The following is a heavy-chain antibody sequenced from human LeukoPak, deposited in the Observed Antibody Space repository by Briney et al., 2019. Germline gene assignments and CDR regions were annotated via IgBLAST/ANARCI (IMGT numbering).Heavy chain of an antibody. D-gene: IGHD2-2*01. V-gene: IGHV1-2*02. CDR3: ARANFLYCSSTTCLFDY. Sequence: ASVKVSCKASGYAFTDYYMHWVRQAPGQGFEWMGWINPNDGDTNYAQKFQGRVTMTRDTSISTAHMEVSRLRSDDTAVYYCARANFLYCSSTTCLFDYWGQGTLVTVSS. J-gene: IGHJ4*02. CDR2: INPNDGDT. CDR1: GYAFTDYY.